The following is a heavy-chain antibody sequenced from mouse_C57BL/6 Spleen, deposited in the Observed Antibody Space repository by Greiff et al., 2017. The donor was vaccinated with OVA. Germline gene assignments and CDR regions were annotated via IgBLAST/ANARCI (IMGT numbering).Heavy chain of an antibody. J-gene: IGHJ4*01. CDR1: GYTFTDYY. CDR3: ARHDYDGDYYAMDY. Sequence: DVQLVESGPELVKPGASVKMSCKASGYTFTDYYMHWVKQSHGKSLEWIGYIYPNNGGNGYNQKFKGKATLTVDKSSSTAYMELRSLTSEDSAVYYCARHDYDGDYYAMDYWGQGTSVTVSS. CDR2: IYPNNGGN. D-gene: IGHD2-4*01. V-gene: IGHV1-34*01.